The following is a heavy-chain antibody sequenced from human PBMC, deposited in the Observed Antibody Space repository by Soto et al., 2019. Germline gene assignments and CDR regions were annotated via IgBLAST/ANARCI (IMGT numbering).Heavy chain of an antibody. CDR2: VNPSGGHT. V-gene: IGHV1-46*01. D-gene: IGHD2-21*02. Sequence: QVQLVQSGAEVKKPGASVKVSCKASGDTFTDYYIHWVRQAPGQGLEWMGTVNPSGGHTTYAQHFLGRMTMTRDTSTSTLYMELASLTSEDTAIYFCARGGHVVVVTAALDYWGQGTLITVSS. J-gene: IGHJ4*02. CDR1: GDTFTDYY. CDR3: ARGGHVVVVTAALDY.